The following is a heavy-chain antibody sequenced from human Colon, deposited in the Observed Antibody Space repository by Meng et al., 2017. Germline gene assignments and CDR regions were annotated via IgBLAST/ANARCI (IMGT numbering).Heavy chain of an antibody. CDR1: DYSISNGYY. V-gene: IGHV4-38-2*02. D-gene: IGHD3-9*01. Sequence: GSLRLSCKVSDYSISNGYYWSWIRLSPGKGLEWIGSIHQSGRTYTNPSLKSRLTISVDTSKNQIALKLRSATAADSAGYFCARDSSGFEPLAGYSFFDYWGQGTLVTVSS. CDR2: IHQSGRT. J-gene: IGHJ4*02. CDR3: ARDSSGFEPLAGYSFFDY.